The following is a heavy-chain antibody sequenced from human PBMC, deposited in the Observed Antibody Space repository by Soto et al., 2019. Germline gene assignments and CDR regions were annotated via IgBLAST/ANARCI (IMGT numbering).Heavy chain of an antibody. J-gene: IGHJ6*02. Sequence: ASVKVSCKASGYTFTSYGISWVRQAPGQGLDWMGWINPNSGGTNYAQKFQGWVTMTRDTSISTAYMELSRLRSDDTAVYYCARDFRPSGIYYGSGSYYRYYYYGMDVWGQGTTVTLSS. D-gene: IGHD3-10*01. CDR3: ARDFRPSGIYYGSGSYYRYYYYGMDV. CDR1: GYTFTSYG. V-gene: IGHV1-2*04. CDR2: INPNSGGT.